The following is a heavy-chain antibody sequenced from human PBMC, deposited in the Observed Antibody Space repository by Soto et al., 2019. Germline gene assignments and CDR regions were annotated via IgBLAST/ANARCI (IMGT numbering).Heavy chain of an antibody. CDR3: AREYHDFWSGSRFDY. CDR1: GGSISSGGYY. J-gene: IGHJ4*02. D-gene: IGHD3-3*01. CDR2: IYYSGST. Sequence: SETLSLTCTVSGGSISSGGYYWSWIRQHPGKGLEWIGYIYYSGSTYYNPSLKSRVTISVDTSKNQFSLKLSSVTAADTAVYYCAREYHDFWSGSRFDYWGQGTLVTVSS. V-gene: IGHV4-31*03.